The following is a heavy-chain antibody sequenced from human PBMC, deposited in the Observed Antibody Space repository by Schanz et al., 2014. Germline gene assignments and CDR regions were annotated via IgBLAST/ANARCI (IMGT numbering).Heavy chain of an antibody. J-gene: IGHJ4*02. Sequence: DVQLLESGGGLVQPGGSLRLSCAASGFTFNSYAMTWVRQAPGKGLEWVSSISHSGGSTYYADSVKDRFTVSRDNTKNKVYLQMKRLRAADAAVYSCARVHHYDPSGWWYIDYWGQGALVTVSS. CDR3: ARVHHYDPSGWWYIDY. CDR1: GFTFNSYA. D-gene: IGHD3-22*01. CDR2: ISHSGGST. V-gene: IGHV3-23*01.